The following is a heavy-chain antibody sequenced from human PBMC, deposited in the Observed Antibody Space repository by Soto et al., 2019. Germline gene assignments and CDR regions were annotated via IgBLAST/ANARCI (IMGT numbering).Heavy chain of an antibody. V-gene: IGHV3-64D*06. CDR2: VSTSGRST. Sequence: PGGSLRLSCSASGFIFSESTIYWVRQVPGKGLEAISAVSTSGRSTYYADSVKDRLTISRDNSKNTHFLHMGSLRPEATAIHYCVKVVRGLDGVAFVYWGQGTQVTVSS. J-gene: IGHJ4*02. D-gene: IGHD2-15*01. CDR3: VKVVRGLDGVAFVY. CDR1: GFIFSEST.